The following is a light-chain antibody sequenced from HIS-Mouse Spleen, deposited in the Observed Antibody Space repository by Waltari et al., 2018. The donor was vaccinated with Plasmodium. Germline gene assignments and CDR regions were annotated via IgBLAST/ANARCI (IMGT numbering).Light chain of an antibody. J-gene: IGKJ1*01. V-gene: IGKV1-39*01. CDR1: QSISSY. CDR2: AAS. CDR3: QQNYNTWT. Sequence: DIQMTQSPSSLSASVGDRVTITCRASQSISSYLNWYQQKPGKAPKLLIYAASSSQSGVPSRFSGSGSGTDFTLTISSLQPEDFATYYCQQNYNTWTFGQGTKVEIK.